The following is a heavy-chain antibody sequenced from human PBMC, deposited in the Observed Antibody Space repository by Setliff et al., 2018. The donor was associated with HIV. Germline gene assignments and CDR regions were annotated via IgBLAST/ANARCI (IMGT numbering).Heavy chain of an antibody. J-gene: IGHJ4*02. Sequence: GGSLRLSCAASGFTLSTYWMTWVRQAPGKGLEWVANINQDGSEKYYVDSVKGQFTISRDNAKNSLYLEMNSLRAEDTAVYFCVRAPPNSEYWGRGTLVTVSS. V-gene: IGHV3-7*01. CDR3: VRAPPNSEY. CDR2: INQDGSEK. CDR1: GFTLSTYW.